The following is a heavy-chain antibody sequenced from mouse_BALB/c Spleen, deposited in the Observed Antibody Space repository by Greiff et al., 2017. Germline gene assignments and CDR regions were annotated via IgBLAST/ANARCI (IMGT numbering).Heavy chain of an antibody. Sequence: VQVVESGAELVRPGSSVKISCKASGYAFSSYWMNWVKQRPGQGLEWIGQIYPGDGDTNYNGKFKGKATLTADKSSSTAYMQLSSLTSEDSAVYFCARKGYGNYAWFAYWGQGTLVTVSA. J-gene: IGHJ3*01. V-gene: IGHV1-80*01. D-gene: IGHD2-10*02. CDR2: IYPGDGDT. CDR1: GYAFSSYW. CDR3: ARKGYGNYAWFAY.